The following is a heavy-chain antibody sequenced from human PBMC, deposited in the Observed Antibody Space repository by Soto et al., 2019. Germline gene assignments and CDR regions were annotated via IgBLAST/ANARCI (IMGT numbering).Heavy chain of an antibody. D-gene: IGHD2-2*01. V-gene: IGHV3-9*01. CDR1: GFTFDDYA. CDR2: ISWNSGSI. CDR3: AILGDIVVVPAADYYYYYGMDV. Sequence: PVGSLRLSCAASGFTFDDYAMHWVRQAPGKGLEWVSGISWNSGSIGYADSVKGRFTISRDNAKNSLYLQMNSLRAEDTALYYCAILGDIVVVPAADYYYYYGMDVWGQGTTVTVSS. J-gene: IGHJ6*02.